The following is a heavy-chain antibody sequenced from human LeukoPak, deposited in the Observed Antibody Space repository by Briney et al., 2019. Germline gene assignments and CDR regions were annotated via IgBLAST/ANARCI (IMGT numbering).Heavy chain of an antibody. D-gene: IGHD2-15*01. Sequence: GGSLRLSCAASGFTFSSYGRHWVRQAPGKGLEWVAVISYDGSNKYYVDSVKGRFTISRDTSKNTLYLQMNSLRAEDTAVYYCARYGTPLTYYYYYGMDVWGQGTTVTVSS. J-gene: IGHJ6*02. CDR1: GFTFSSYG. CDR2: ISYDGSNK. CDR3: ARYGTPLTYYYYYGMDV. V-gene: IGHV3-30*03.